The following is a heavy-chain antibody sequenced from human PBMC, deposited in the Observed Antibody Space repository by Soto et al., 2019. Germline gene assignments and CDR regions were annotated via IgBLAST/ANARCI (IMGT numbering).Heavy chain of an antibody. D-gene: IGHD3-22*01. CDR1: GYTFTGYY. CDR2: INPNSGGT. V-gene: IGHV1-2*04. J-gene: IGHJ4*02. Sequence: SVKVSCKASGYTFTGYYMHWVRQAPGQGLEWMGWINPNSGGTNYAQKFQGWVTMTRDTSISTAYMELSRLRSDDTAVYYCARGGTYYYDSSGYSFFDYWGQGTLVTAPQ. CDR3: ARGGTYYYDSSGYSFFDY.